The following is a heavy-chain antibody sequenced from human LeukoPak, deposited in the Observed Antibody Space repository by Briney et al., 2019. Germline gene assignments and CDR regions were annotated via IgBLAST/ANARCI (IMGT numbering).Heavy chain of an antibody. D-gene: IGHD6-13*01. J-gene: IGHJ4*02. CDR2: ISATGHSI. CDR3: AKRTSGSSWYSSDY. V-gene: IGHV3-23*01. Sequence: GGSLRLSCDASGFTFRAFAMNWVRQTPGMGLEWVASISATGHSIYYSESLRGRFSVSRDNSKNTLYLQMNSLRAEDTAVYYCAKRTSGSSWYSSDYWGQGTLVTVSS. CDR1: GFTFRAFA.